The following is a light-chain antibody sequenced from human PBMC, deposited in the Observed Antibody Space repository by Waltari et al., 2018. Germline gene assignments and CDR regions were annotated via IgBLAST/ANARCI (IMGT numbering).Light chain of an antibody. V-gene: IGKV1-12*01. CDR2: DAS. J-gene: IGKJ1*01. CDR3: QQGNSLPPT. CDR1: QAISRW. Sequence: EIQMTQSPSSVSASVGDRVTITCRASQAISRWLAWYQQKPGNSPNLLIYDASTLQSGVPSRFSGSGSGTDFTLTISSLRPEDSATYYCQQGNSLPPTFGQGTKVEIK.